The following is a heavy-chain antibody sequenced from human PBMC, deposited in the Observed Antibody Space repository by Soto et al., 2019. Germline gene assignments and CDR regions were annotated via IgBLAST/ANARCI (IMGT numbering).Heavy chain of an antibody. Sequence: EVQLLESGGCSVQPGGSLILSCAASGFTFSNYAMTWVRQAPGKGLEWVSTISGTAGNTYYADSVKGRFTISRDNSNNRLYLQMNSLRAEDTAVYYCAKKYYFGSGSYVFDFDYWGQGTLVTVSS. D-gene: IGHD3-10*01. J-gene: IGHJ4*02. CDR3: AKKYYFGSGSYVFDFDY. CDR2: ISGTAGNT. CDR1: GFTFSNYA. V-gene: IGHV3-23*01.